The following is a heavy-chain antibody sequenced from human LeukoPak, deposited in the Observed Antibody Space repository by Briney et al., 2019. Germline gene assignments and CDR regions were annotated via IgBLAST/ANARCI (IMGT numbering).Heavy chain of an antibody. V-gene: IGHV3-72*01. Sequence: GGSLRLSCAASGFTFSDHYMDWVRQAPGKGLEWVGRTRNKANSYTTEYAASVKGRFTISRDDSKNSLYLQMNSLKTDDTAVYYCARVARDYYHGYWGQGTLVTVSS. D-gene: IGHD3-10*01. CDR3: ARVARDYYHGY. J-gene: IGHJ4*02. CDR2: TRNKANSYTT. CDR1: GFTFSDHY.